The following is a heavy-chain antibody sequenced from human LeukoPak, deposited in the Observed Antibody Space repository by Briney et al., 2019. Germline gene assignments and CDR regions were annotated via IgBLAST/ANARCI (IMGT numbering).Heavy chain of an antibody. D-gene: IGHD2-2*01. CDR3: ARDKWEYCSSSTCYGRIDDS. V-gene: IGHV3-30*04. Sequence: PGGSLRLSCTVCGLTFSRHAWHGVRQPPGRGGEGVVVISYEGSSKYYTDSVEGRFSISRVNSRNTMSLQMNSLGPEDTAICFCARDKWEYCSSSTCYGRIDDSWGQGPLVTVSS. CDR2: ISYEGSSK. CDR1: GLTFSRHA. J-gene: IGHJ5*01.